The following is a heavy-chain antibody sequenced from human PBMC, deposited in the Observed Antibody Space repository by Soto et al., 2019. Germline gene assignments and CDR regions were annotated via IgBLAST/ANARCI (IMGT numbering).Heavy chain of an antibody. CDR1: GCTFTRSA. CDR3: AAGTFGVVSKFPYYYYGMDF. V-gene: IGHV1-58*01. J-gene: IGHJ6*02. D-gene: IGHD3-3*01. CDR2: IVVGRGNT. Sequence: AVKISCKASGCTFTRSAVQWVRQERGRRLEWIGWIVVGRGNTNYAQKFQERVTITRDMSTRTAYIELSSLISEYNPVYYCAAGTFGVVSKFPYYYYGMDFWGQGTTVTVSS.